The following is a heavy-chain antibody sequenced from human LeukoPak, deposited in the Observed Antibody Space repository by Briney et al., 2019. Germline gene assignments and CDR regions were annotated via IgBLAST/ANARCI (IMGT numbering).Heavy chain of an antibody. V-gene: IGHV1-46*01. J-gene: IGHJ4*02. CDR1: GYTFTSYG. D-gene: IGHD3-10*01. Sequence: ASVKVSCKASGYTFTSYGMHWVRQAPGQGLEWMGMINASDGSTSYAQKFQGRVTMTSDMSTSTVYMELSSLRSEDTAVYYCATDGDGPVYWGQGTMVTVSS. CDR2: INASDGST. CDR3: ATDGDGPVY.